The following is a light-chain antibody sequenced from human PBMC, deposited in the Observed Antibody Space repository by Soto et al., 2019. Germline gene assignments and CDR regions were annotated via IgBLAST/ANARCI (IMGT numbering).Light chain of an antibody. CDR3: QQYDNWPPWT. CDR2: GAS. CDR1: QSVGSN. Sequence: EVVMTQTPATLSVSPGEGATLSCRASQSVGSNLAWYQQKPGQAPRLLIYGASTRATAIPARFSGSGSGTEFTLTISSLQSEDFAVYYCQQYDNWPPWTFGQGTKVDIK. V-gene: IGKV3-15*01. J-gene: IGKJ1*01.